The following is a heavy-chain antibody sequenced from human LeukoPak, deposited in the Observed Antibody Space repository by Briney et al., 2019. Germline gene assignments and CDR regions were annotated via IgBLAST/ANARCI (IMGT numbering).Heavy chain of an antibody. CDR1: GLAVTNNY. D-gene: IGHD3-22*01. Sequence: GGSLRPSCAASGLAVTNNYMTWVRQAPGKGLEWVSVIYSGGRTSYAASVKGRFTISRDNAKNTVYIQVSGLKVDDTAVYYCARGTSSGYYRTEAFDLWGQGTMVTVSS. CDR2: IYSGGRT. V-gene: IGHV3-66*01. J-gene: IGHJ3*01. CDR3: ARGTSSGYYRTEAFDL.